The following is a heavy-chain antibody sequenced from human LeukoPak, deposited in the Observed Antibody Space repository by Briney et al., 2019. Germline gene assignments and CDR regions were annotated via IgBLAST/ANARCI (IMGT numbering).Heavy chain of an antibody. D-gene: IGHD6-13*01. CDR1: GFTFSSYS. V-gene: IGHV3-21*01. CDR2: ISSSSSYI. J-gene: IGHJ4*02. CDR3: ARDLFEYSTSWYGLEY. Sequence: GGSLRLSCAAAGFTFSSYSMNWVRQAPGKGLEWVSSISSSSSYIYYADSVKGRFTISRDNAKNSLYLQMNSLRAEDTAVYYCARDLFEYSTSWYGLEYWGQGTLVTVSS.